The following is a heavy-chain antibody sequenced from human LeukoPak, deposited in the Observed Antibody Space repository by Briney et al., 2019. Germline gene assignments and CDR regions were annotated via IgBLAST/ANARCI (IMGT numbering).Heavy chain of an antibody. Sequence: GGSLRLSCAVSGLTFSSYSFNWVRQAPGKGLEWVSSITPTSSYMYYADSVKGRFTISRDNAKNSLYLQMNSLRAEDTAVYYCARLRRNNDNSGYYYYYDYWGQGTLVTVSS. CDR3: ARLRRNNDNSGYYYYYDY. CDR2: ITPTSSYM. CDR1: GLTFSSYS. V-gene: IGHV3-21*01. D-gene: IGHD3-22*01. J-gene: IGHJ4*02.